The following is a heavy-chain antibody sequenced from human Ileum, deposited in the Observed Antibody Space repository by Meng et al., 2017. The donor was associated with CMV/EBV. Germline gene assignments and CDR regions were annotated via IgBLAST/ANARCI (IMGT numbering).Heavy chain of an antibody. Sequence: STMHWVRQASGKGLEWVGRIRRRGNNNETEYTEWVKGRFIISRDDSKNTAFLHMDSLNTEDTAVYYCTRHRPVYYGSGTYYLPFDPWGQGTLVTVSS. CDR1: ST. D-gene: IGHD3-10*01. CDR3: TRHRPVYYGSGTYYLPFDP. J-gene: IGHJ5*02. CDR2: IRRRGNNNET. V-gene: IGHV3-73*01.